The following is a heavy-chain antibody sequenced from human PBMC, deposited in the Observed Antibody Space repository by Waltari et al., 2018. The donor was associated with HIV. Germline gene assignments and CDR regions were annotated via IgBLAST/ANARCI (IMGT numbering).Heavy chain of an antibody. V-gene: IGHV4-61*02. Sequence: QVQLQESGPGLVQPSQTLSLTCTVSGGSISIGRYYWSSLRQPAGKGLEWIGRIYTSGSTNYNPSLKSRVTISVDTSKNQFSLKLSSVTAADTAVYYCAREGKEDYDFWSGYFFGMDVWGQGTTVTVSS. CDR2: IYTSGST. CDR1: GGSISIGRYY. J-gene: IGHJ6*02. D-gene: IGHD3-3*01. CDR3: AREGKEDYDFWSGYFFGMDV.